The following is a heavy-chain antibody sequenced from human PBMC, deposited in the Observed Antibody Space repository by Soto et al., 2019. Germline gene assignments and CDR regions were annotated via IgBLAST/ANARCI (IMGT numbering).Heavy chain of an antibody. V-gene: IGHV2-70*11. CDR1: GFSLSTGGMC. D-gene: IGHD3-10*01. Sequence: SGPTLVNPTQTLTLTCSFSGFSLSTGGMCVAWIRQPPGKALEWLARIDWDDEKYYNTSLRTRLTISTDTSKNQVVLTMTNMEPVDTATYYCARIRPTWGVDYWGQGTLVTVSS. CDR2: IDWDDEK. J-gene: IGHJ4*02. CDR3: ARIRPTWGVDY.